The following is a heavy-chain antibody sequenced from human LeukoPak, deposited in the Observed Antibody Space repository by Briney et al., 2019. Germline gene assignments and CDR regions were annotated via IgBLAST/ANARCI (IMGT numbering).Heavy chain of an antibody. J-gene: IGHJ6*02. V-gene: IGHV3-7*03. Sequence: GKSLRLSCAASGFALSSYGMHWVRQAPGKGLEWVTNIKQDGSEKYYVDSVKGRFTISRDSAKNSLYLQVNSLRAEDTAVYYCASTTISPVGGMDVWGQGTTVTVSS. D-gene: IGHD2/OR15-2a*01. CDR3: ASTTISPVGGMDV. CDR1: GFALSSYG. CDR2: IKQDGSEK.